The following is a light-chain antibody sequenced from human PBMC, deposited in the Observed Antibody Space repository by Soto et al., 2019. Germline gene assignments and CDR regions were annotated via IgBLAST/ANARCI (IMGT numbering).Light chain of an antibody. CDR2: RAS. J-gene: IGKJ1*01. CDR3: QKYYSTLST. Sequence: DIVMTQSPDSLAVSLGERATINCKSSQSVLYSSNNKNYLAWYQKKPGQPPKLLIYRASTRESGVPDRFSGSGSGTDFTLTISGLKAEDVAVYYCQKYYSTLSTYGQGTKVEIK. V-gene: IGKV4-1*01. CDR1: QSVLYSSNNKNY.